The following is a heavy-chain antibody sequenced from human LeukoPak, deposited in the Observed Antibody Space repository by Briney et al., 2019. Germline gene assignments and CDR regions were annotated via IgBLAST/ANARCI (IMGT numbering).Heavy chain of an antibody. CDR1: GYSISSGYY. D-gene: IGHD2-15*01. CDR3: ARDSLAQALGYPGYYYGMDV. J-gene: IGHJ6*04. V-gene: IGHV4-38-2*02. CDR2: IYHSGST. Sequence: SETLSLTCAVSGYSISSGYYWGWIRQPPGKGLEWIGSIYHSGSTYYNPSLKSRVTISVDTSKNQFSLKLNSVTAADTAVYYCARDSLAQALGYPGYYYGMDVWGKGTTVTVSS.